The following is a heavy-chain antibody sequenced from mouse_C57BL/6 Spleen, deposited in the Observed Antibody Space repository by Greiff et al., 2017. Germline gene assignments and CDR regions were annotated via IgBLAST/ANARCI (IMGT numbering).Heavy chain of an antibody. CDR1: GYTFTTYP. J-gene: IGHJ2*01. CDR2: FHPYNDDT. D-gene: IGHD2-4*01. Sequence: QVTLKESGAELVKPGASVKMSCKASGYTFTTYPIEWMKQNHGKSLEWIGNFHPYNDDTKYNEKFKGKATLTVEKSSSTVYLELSRLTSDDSAVYYCARGIYYDYDVYYFDYWGQGTTRTVSS. CDR3: ARGIYYDYDVYYFDY. V-gene: IGHV1-47*01.